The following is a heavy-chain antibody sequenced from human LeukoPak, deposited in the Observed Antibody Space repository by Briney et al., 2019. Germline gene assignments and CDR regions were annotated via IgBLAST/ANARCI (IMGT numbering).Heavy chain of an antibody. V-gene: IGHV3-23*01. Sequence: PGRSLRLSCAASGFTFSNYVIHWVRQAPGKGLEWVSTISGGGDVTYYADSVKGRFTISRDTSKNTLYLQMNSLRVEDTAIYYCARDSSMLRGPLVIYYFDFWGQGTLVTVSS. CDR3: ARDSSMLRGPLVIYYFDF. D-gene: IGHD3-10*01. J-gene: IGHJ4*02. CDR2: ISGGGDVT. CDR1: GFTFSNYV.